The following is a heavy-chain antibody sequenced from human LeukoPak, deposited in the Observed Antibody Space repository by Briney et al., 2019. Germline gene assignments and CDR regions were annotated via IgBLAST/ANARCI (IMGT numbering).Heavy chain of an antibody. J-gene: IGHJ5*02. Sequence: NPSETLSLTCAVSGGSLSEFYWNWLRQSPVKGLEWIGEVNYSGSTAYNPSLKSRVTISVDTSKNQFSLKLTSVTAADTAVYYCARHPSGRMWLQQGGWFDPWGQGTLVTVSS. V-gene: IGHV4-34*01. CDR1: GGSLSEFY. CDR3: ARHPSGRMWLQQGGWFDP. CDR2: VNYSGST. D-gene: IGHD5-24*01.